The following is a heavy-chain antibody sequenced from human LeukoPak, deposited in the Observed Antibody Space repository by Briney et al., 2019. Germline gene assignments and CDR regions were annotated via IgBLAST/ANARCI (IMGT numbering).Heavy chain of an antibody. J-gene: IGHJ4*02. CDR1: GFTFSSYW. Sequence: GESLKISCAASGFTFSSYWMHWVRQAPEKGLVWVSCINSDGSGTSYADSVRGRFTISRDNAKNTLYLQMNSLRAEDTAVYYCARFDYYGSGSPIDYWGQGTLVTVSS. D-gene: IGHD3-10*01. V-gene: IGHV3-74*01. CDR2: INSDGSGT. CDR3: ARFDYYGSGSPIDY.